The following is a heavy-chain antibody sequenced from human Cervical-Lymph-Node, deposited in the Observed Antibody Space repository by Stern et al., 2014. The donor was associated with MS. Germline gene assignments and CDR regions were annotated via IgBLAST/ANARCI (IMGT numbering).Heavy chain of an antibody. CDR3: ARYRGSYSDY. Sequence: QVQLVQSGAEVERPGASGKASCKASGYTFTAYFLHWVRQAPGQGLEWMGWVSPKTGSASYAQKFQYRFTMPRDTSINTGYMEVSSLRSDDTAVYYCARYRGSYSDYWGQGTLVPVSS. CDR2: VSPKTGSA. D-gene: IGHD1-26*01. V-gene: IGHV1-2*02. CDR1: GYTFTAYF. J-gene: IGHJ4*02.